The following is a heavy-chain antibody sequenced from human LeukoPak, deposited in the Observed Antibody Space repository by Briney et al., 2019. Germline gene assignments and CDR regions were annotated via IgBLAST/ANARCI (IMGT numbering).Heavy chain of an antibody. CDR2: IYYTGST. CDR3: ATGRAYSSVDY. Sequence: SETLSLTCTVSGGSISSYYWSWIRHPPGRGLEWIGCIYYTGSTNYTPSLKSRVTISVGTSKNQFSLKLSSVTAADTAVYYCATGRAYSSVDYWGQGTLVTVSS. V-gene: IGHV4-59*01. J-gene: IGHJ4*02. CDR1: GGSISSYY. D-gene: IGHD6-19*01.